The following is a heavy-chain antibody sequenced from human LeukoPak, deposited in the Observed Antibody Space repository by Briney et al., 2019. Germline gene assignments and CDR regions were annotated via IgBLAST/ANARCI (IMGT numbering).Heavy chain of an antibody. CDR1: GLTFSSYG. Sequence: GGSLRLSCAASGLTFSSYGMHWVRQAPGKGLEWVAVIWYDGSNKYYADSVKGRFTISRDNSKNTLYLQMNSLRAEDTAVYYCARDDRGYYYDSSGPPDYWGQGTLVNVSS. CDR3: ARDDRGYYYDSSGPPDY. CDR2: IWYDGSNK. V-gene: IGHV3-33*01. D-gene: IGHD3-22*01. J-gene: IGHJ4*02.